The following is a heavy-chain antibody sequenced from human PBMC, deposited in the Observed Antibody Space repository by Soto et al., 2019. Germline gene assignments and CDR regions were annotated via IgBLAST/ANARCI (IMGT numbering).Heavy chain of an antibody. Sequence: SETLSLTCTVSGGSISSSSYYWGWIRQPPGKGLEWIGSIYYSGSTYYNPSLKSRVTISVDTSKNQFSLKLSSVTAADTAVYYCAGELGYCSGDSCYAVAAFDYWGQGTLVTVSS. J-gene: IGHJ4*02. CDR1: GGSISSSSYY. D-gene: IGHD2-15*01. CDR2: IYYSGST. CDR3: AGELGYCSGDSCYAVAAFDY. V-gene: IGHV4-39*01.